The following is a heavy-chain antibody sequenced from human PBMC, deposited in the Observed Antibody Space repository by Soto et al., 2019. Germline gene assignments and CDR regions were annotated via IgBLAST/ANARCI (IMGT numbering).Heavy chain of an antibody. V-gene: IGHV4-34*01. D-gene: IGHD2-2*01. CDR3: ARGSLYCSSTSCSDAFDI. J-gene: IGHJ3*02. CDR1: GGSFSGYY. Sequence: SETLSLTCAVYGGSFSGYYWSWIRQPPGKGLEWIGEINHSGSTNYNPSLKSRVTISVDTSKNQFSLKLSSVTAADTAVYYCARGSLYCSSTSCSDAFDIWGQGTMVTVSS. CDR2: INHSGST.